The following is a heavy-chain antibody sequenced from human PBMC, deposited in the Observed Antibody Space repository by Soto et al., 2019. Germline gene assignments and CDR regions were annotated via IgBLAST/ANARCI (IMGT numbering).Heavy chain of an antibody. J-gene: IGHJ5*01. CDR2: VYYRGRS. V-gene: IGHV4-39*07. D-gene: IGHD2-2*01. CDR1: CGSVTNSSYY. Sequence: SEPLALTWTVSCGSVTNSSYYWGWIRQSPGKGLEWIGSVYYRGRSYSKSSVKSRVTISVDTSKNQFSLKMNSVTAADTAIYYAASALCVLVPADSGFD. CDR3: ASALCVLVPADSGFD.